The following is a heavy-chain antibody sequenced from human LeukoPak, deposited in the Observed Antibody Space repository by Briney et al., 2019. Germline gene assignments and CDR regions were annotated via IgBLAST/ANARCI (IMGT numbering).Heavy chain of an antibody. CDR3: AKSHSEAQRGYFDY. J-gene: IGHJ4*02. CDR2: ISYDGSNK. V-gene: IGHV3-30*07. Sequence: GALRLSCAASGFTFSSYAMHWVRQAPGKGLEWVAVISYDGSNKYYADSVKGRFTISRDNSRDTLYVQMHSLRAEDAAVYYCAKSHSEAQRGYFDYWGQGTLVTVSS. CDR1: GFTFSSYA. D-gene: IGHD5-24*01.